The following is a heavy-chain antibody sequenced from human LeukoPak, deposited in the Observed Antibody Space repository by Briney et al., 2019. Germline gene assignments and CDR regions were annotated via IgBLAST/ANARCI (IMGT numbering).Heavy chain of an antibody. CDR1: GYSFTNYW. CDR2: INPGDSDT. J-gene: IGHJ3*02. V-gene: IGHV5-51*01. Sequence: GESLKISCKDSGYSFTNYWIGWVRQMPGRGLEWMGIINPGDSDTRYSPSFQGQVTISADKSINTAYLQWSSLKASDTAMYYCARPLAYCGGNCYRTFDIWGQGTMVTVSS. CDR3: ARPLAYCGGNCYRTFDI. D-gene: IGHD2-21*01.